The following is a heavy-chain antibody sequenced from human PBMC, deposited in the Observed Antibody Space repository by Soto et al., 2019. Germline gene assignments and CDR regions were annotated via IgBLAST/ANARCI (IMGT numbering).Heavy chain of an antibody. CDR3: ARQVRETVAVPAPAWNVWIDP. CDR1: GPSISSYY. Sequence: PSETLSLTCTVSGPSISSYYWSWIRQPPGKGLELIGYIYSSGSTNYNPSLKSRVTMSVDTSKNQFSLKLSSVTAADTAVYYCARQVRETVAVPAPAWNVWIDPWGQGTLVTVS. V-gene: IGHV4-59*08. D-gene: IGHD2-2*01. CDR2: IYSSGST. J-gene: IGHJ5*02.